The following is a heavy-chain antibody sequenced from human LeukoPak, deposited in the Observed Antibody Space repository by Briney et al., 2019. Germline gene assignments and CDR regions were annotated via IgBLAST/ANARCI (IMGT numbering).Heavy chain of an antibody. J-gene: IGHJ6*02. V-gene: IGHV4-59*01. CDR1: GGSISSYY. CDR3: ARIGGGYDILTGYYYYYGMDV. Sequence: SETLSLTCTVSGGSISSYYWSWIRQPPGKGLEWIGYIYYSGSTNYNPSLKSRVTMSVDTSKNQFSLKLSSVTAADTAVYYCARIGGGYDILTGYYYYYGMDVWGQGTTVTVSS. D-gene: IGHD3-9*01. CDR2: IYYSGST.